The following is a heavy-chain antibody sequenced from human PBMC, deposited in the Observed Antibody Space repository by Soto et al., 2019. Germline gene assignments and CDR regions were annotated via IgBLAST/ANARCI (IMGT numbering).Heavy chain of an antibody. D-gene: IGHD2-15*01. Sequence: QVQLVQSGAEVKKPGASVKVSCKASGYTFTGYYMHWVRQAPGQGLEWRGWINPNSGGTNYAQKFQGWVTMTSDTSISTAYMELSRLRSDDTAVYYCARGPIGVVAANYYYGMDVWGQGTTVTVSS. V-gene: IGHV1-2*04. CDR2: INPNSGGT. J-gene: IGHJ6*02. CDR3: ARGPIGVVAANYYYGMDV. CDR1: GYTFTGYY.